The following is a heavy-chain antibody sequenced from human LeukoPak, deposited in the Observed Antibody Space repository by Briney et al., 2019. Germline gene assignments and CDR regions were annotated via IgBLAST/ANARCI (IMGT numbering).Heavy chain of an antibody. CDR3: ARRAEYRGVRGVIIKGAFDI. J-gene: IGHJ3*02. V-gene: IGHV3-7*01. Sequence: GGSLRLSCAASGITISGHWMTWVRQTPGKGLEWVASIKPDGSEKFYLDSVKGRFTISRDNAKNTLYLQMNSLRAEDTAVYYCARRAEYRGVRGVIIKGAFDIWGQGTMVTDSS. CDR1: GITISGHW. CDR2: IKPDGSEK. D-gene: IGHD3-10*01.